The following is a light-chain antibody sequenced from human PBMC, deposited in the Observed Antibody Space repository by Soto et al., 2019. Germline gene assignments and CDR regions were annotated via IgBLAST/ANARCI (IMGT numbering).Light chain of an antibody. CDR1: QSISSW. V-gene: IGKV1-5*01. CDR2: DAS. CDR3: QQYGSSGT. J-gene: IGKJ1*01. Sequence: DIQITQSPSTLSASVGYRVTIAWRASQSISSWLAWYQKKPGKAPKLLIYDASSLESGVPSRFSGSGSGTEFTLTISRLEPEDFAVYYCQQYGSSGTFGQGTKVDIK.